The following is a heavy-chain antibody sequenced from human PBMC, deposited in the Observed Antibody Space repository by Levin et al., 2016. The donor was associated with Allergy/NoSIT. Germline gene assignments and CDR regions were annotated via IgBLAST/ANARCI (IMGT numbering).Heavy chain of an antibody. CDR2: IFNNERT. Sequence: LRLSCAVSGGSITSGRYYWNWFRQHPGKGLEWIGYIFNNERTYYNPSLGSRLSISLDTSKNQFSLDLTSVTAADTAVYYCARLKYGEDVTWGRGILVTVSS. CDR3: ARLKYGEDVT. V-gene: IGHV4-31*11. D-gene: IGHD4-17*01. CDR1: GGSITSGRYY. J-gene: IGHJ5*02.